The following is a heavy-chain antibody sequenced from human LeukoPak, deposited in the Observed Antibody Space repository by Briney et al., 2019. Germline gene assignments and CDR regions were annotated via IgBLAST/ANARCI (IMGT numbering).Heavy chain of an antibody. CDR1: GFTFSSYA. V-gene: IGHV3-23*01. D-gene: IGHD3-10*01. CDR3: AKDRGYYGSVSYFFDY. J-gene: IGHJ4*02. CDR2: ISGSNGGT. Sequence: GGSLRLSCAASGFTFSSYAMTWVRQAPGKGLELVSAISGSNGGTYYADSVKGRFTITRDNSKNTVYLQMNTLRVEDTAVYYCAKDRGYYGSVSYFFDYWGQGTLVTVSS.